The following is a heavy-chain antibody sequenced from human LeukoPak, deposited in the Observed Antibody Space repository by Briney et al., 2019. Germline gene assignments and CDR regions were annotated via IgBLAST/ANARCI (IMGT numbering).Heavy chain of an antibody. Sequence: GGSLRLSCAASGFTFSSYGMHWVRQAPGKGLEWVAVIWYDRSNKYYADSVKGRFTISRDNSKNTLYLQMNSLRAEDTAVYYCARELSPVVKYYFDDWGQGTLVTVSS. CDR3: ARELSPVVKYYFDD. V-gene: IGHV3-33*01. D-gene: IGHD3-22*01. CDR2: IWYDRSNK. J-gene: IGHJ4*02. CDR1: GFTFSSYG.